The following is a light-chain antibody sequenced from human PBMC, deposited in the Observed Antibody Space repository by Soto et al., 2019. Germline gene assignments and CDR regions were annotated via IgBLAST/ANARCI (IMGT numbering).Light chain of an antibody. Sequence: QSVLTQPPSVSEAPRQRVTISCSGSSFNIGDNAVSWYQQLPGKAPKLLIYYDDLLPSGVSDRFSGSKSGTSASLAISGLQSEDEADYYCAAWDDSLNGWVFGGGTQLTVL. CDR3: AAWDDSLNGWV. V-gene: IGLV1-36*01. CDR1: SFNIGDNA. CDR2: YDD. J-gene: IGLJ3*02.